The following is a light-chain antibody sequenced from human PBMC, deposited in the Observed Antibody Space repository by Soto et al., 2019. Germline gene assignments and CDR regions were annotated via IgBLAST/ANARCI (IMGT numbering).Light chain of an antibody. J-gene: IGLJ1*01. CDR2: EVK. CDR3: SSYTISSPFV. Sequence: QSALTQPASVSGYPGQSITISCSGTSSDVATNNYVSWYQQHPGKAPKLLIYEVKNRPSEISNRFSASKSGNTASLTISGLQAEDEADYYCSSYTISSPFVFGAGTKVTV. CDR1: SSDVATNNY. V-gene: IGLV2-14*01.